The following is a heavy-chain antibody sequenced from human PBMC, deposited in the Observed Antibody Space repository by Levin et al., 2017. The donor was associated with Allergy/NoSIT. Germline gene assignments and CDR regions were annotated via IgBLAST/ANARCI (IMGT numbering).Heavy chain of an antibody. D-gene: IGHD1-26*01. CDR3: ARVVGSTRGYYLDY. CDR1: GGAIRSSY. CDR2: ISTSET. Sequence: MPSETLSLTCSVSGGAIRSSYWSWIRQSAGKGLEWIGRISTSETNYNPSLKGRVTMSLDTSKTQFSLKLGSVTAADTAVYYCARVVGSTRGYYLDYWGQGTLVTVSS. V-gene: IGHV4-4*07. J-gene: IGHJ4*02.